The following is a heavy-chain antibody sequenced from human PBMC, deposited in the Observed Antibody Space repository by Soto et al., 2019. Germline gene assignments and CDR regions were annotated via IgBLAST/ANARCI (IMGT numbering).Heavy chain of an antibody. CDR2: TYYRSKWYN. V-gene: IGHV6-1*01. J-gene: IGHJ3*02. CDR3: ARERYSGYDSCFAFDI. D-gene: IGHD5-12*01. CDR1: GNMFIGITAA. Sequence: SQTLSLTSVISGNMFIGITAAWNWIRLSPSRSLKWLGRTYYRSKWYNDYAVSVKSRITINPDTSKNQFSLQLNSVTPEDTAVYYCARERYSGYDSCFAFDIWGQGTMVTVSS.